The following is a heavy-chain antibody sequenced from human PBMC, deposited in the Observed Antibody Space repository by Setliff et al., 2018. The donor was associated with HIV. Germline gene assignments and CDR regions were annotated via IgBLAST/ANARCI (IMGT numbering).Heavy chain of an antibody. CDR2: ISTYSDET. CDR3: ARGSWELENDY. J-gene: IGHJ4*02. D-gene: IGHD1-26*01. V-gene: IGHV1-18*01. Sequence: ASVKVSCKPSGYTFTTYGLSWVRQAPGQGLEWMGWISTYSDETSSSQNLQGRPTMTTDTSTGTAYMELRSLRSDDTAVYYCARGSWELENDYWGQGTLVTVSS. CDR1: GYTFTTYG.